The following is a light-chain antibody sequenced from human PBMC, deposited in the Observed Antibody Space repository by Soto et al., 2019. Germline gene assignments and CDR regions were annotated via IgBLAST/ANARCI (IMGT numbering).Light chain of an antibody. J-gene: IGKJ1*01. CDR1: QSVSSSY. CDR3: QLYGTSRT. V-gene: IGKV3-20*01. Sequence: EIVLTQSPGTLSLSPGERATLSCRASQSVSSSYLAWYQQKPGQAPRPLIYGASSRAIGIPDRFSGSGSGTDFTLTISRLEQEDFAMYYCQLYGTSRTFGQGTKVEL. CDR2: GAS.